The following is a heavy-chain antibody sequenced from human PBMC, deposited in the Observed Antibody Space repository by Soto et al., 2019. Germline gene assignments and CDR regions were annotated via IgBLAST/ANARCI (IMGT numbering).Heavy chain of an antibody. Sequence: LVESGGGLVHPGESLRLSCEGSGFRFSDHSMNWVRQAPGKGLQWISYISSNGDITYYADSVKGRFTVSRDNANNALFLQMTSLRDDYTATYYCARLPEGSLVTAWGQGARVTVSS. D-gene: IGHD2-21*02. CDR2: ISSNGDIT. V-gene: IGHV3-48*02. CDR1: GFRFSDHS. CDR3: ARLPEGSLVTA. J-gene: IGHJ4*02.